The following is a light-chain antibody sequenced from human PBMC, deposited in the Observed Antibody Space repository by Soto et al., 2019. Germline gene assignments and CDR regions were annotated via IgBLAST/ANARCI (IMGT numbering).Light chain of an antibody. CDR1: QSISSW. V-gene: IGKV1-5*03. CDR2: KAS. Sequence: DLQLTQSPSTLSASEGDSVTITCRASQSISSWLAWYQQKPGKAPKLLIYKASTLKSGVPSRFSGSGSGTEFTLTISSLQPDDFATYYCQHYNSYSEAFGQGTKVDIK. J-gene: IGKJ1*01. CDR3: QHYNSYSEA.